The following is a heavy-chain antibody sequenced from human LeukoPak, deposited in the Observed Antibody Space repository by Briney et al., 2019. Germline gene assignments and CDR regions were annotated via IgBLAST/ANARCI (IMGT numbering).Heavy chain of an antibody. D-gene: IGHD5-12*01. J-gene: IGHJ4*02. CDR2: FRSKAYGGTT. CDR1: GFTFSSYA. Sequence: GWSLRLSCAASGFTFSSYAMHWVRQAPGKGLEWVGFFRSKAYGGTTEYATSVKGRFTNSRDDSKSIAYLQMNTLKTEDTAVYYCTRGYINFDYWGQGTLVTVSS. V-gene: IGHV3-49*04. CDR3: TRGYINFDY.